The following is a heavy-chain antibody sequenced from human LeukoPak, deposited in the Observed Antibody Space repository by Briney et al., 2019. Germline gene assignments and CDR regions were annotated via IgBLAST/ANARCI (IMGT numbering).Heavy chain of an antibody. CDR2: IYYSGST. V-gene: IGHV4-59*01. Sequence: NPSETLSLTCTVSGGSISSYYWSWIWQPPGKGLEWIGYIYYSGSTNYNPSLKSRVTISVDTSKNQFSLKLSSVTAADTAVYYCARAKGYSGYVYDPWGQGTLVTVSS. CDR1: GGSISSYY. J-gene: IGHJ5*02. CDR3: ARAKGYSGYVYDP. D-gene: IGHD5-12*01.